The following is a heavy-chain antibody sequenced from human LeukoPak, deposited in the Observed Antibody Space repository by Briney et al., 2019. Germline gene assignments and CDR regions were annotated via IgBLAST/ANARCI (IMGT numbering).Heavy chain of an antibody. CDR2: IRYDGSNK. CDR1: GFTFSSYG. D-gene: IGHD6-13*01. J-gene: IGHJ3*02. Sequence: GGSLRLSCAASGFTFSSYGMHWVRQAPGKGLEWVAFIRYDGSNKYYADSVKGRFTISRDNSKNTLYLQMNSLRAEDTAVYYCARDPVIAAAGADAFDIWGQGTMVTVSS. CDR3: ARDPVIAAAGADAFDI. V-gene: IGHV3-30*02.